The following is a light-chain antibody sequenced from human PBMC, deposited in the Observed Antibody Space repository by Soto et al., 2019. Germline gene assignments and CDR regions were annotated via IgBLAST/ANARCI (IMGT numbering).Light chain of an antibody. CDR3: QQRNNWPPIT. Sequence: EIVLTQSPATLSSFPGDRVTLSCRASQSVSSYLAWYQQKPGQAPRLLIYDASNRATGVPARFSGSGSGTDFTLTISSLEPEDFALYYCQQRNNWPPITFGQGTRLEIK. J-gene: IGKJ5*01. CDR1: QSVSSY. CDR2: DAS. V-gene: IGKV3-11*01.